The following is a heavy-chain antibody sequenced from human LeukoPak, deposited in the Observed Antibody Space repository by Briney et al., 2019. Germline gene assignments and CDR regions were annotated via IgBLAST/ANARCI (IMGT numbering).Heavy chain of an antibody. Sequence: PGGSLRLSCAASGFIFSHYALSWVRQAPGKGLEWLSAISTTGDVTYYADSVKGRFTVSRDNSKNTLYLQMNSLRAEDTAVYYCANPNNDAFDIWGQGTMVTVSS. CDR1: GFIFSHYA. V-gene: IGHV3-23*01. J-gene: IGHJ3*02. CDR3: ANPNNDAFDI. CDR2: ISTTGDVT. D-gene: IGHD2-8*01.